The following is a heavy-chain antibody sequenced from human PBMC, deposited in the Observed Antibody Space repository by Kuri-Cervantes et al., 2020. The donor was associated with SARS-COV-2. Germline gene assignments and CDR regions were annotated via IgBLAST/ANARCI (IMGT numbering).Heavy chain of an antibody. CDR1: GFTFSSYA. CDR3: ARQEWYSSGWVAFDI. J-gene: IGHJ3*02. D-gene: IGHD6-19*01. CDR2: ISYDGSNK. Sequence: LSLTCAASGFTFSSYAMNWVRQAPGKGLEWVAVISYDGSNKYYADSVKGRFTISRDNSKNTLYLQMNSLRAEDTAVYYCARQEWYSSGWVAFDIWGQGTMVTVSS. V-gene: IGHV3-30-3*01.